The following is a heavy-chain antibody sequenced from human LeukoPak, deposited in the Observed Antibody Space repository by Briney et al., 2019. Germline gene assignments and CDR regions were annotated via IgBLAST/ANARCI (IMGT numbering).Heavy chain of an antibody. J-gene: IGHJ4*02. CDR3: ASSPGGWYFDY. CDR1: GFTFSSYG. V-gene: IGHV3-30*03. CDR2: ISYDGSNK. Sequence: GGSLRLSCAASGFTFSSYGMHWVRQAPGKGLEWVAVISYDGSNKYYADSVKGRFTISRDNSKNTLYLQMNSLRAEDTAVYYCASSPGGWYFDYWGQGTLVTVSS. D-gene: IGHD1-26*01.